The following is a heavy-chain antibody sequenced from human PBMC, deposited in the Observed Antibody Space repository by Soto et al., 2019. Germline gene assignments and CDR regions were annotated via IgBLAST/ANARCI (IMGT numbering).Heavy chain of an antibody. J-gene: IGHJ4*02. CDR3: ASLESLATISDYFYY. V-gene: IGHV4-39*02. D-gene: IGHD1-1*01. Sequence: QLQLQESGPGLVKPSETLSLTCSVSGDSINSDSYYWGWIRQPPGKGLEWIGSLYYRGNTYYNPSLEHRGTKSPSQPKSHFAQKRDSVTAADAAVYFCASLESLATISDYFYYWGQGTQVTVSS. CDR2: LYYRGNT. CDR1: GDSINSDSYY.